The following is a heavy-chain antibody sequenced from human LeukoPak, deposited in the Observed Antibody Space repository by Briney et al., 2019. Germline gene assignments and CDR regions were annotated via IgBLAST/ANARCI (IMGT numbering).Heavy chain of an antibody. CDR2: INPSGGST. Sequence: ASVKVSCKASGYTFTSYYMHWVRQAPGQGLEWMGIINPSGGSTSYAQKFQGRVTMTRDTSTSTVYMELSSLRSEDTAVYYCEREVYHYDSSGYPNFDYWGQGTLVTVSS. V-gene: IGHV1-46*01. D-gene: IGHD3-22*01. CDR3: EREVYHYDSSGYPNFDY. J-gene: IGHJ4*02. CDR1: GYTFTSYY.